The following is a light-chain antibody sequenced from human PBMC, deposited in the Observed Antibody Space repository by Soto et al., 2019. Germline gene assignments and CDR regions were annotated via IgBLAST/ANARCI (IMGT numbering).Light chain of an antibody. Sequence: DIHMTQSTSSLSASVGYRVTITCRASQNINNYLNWYQQKPWRAPKLLIYDASNLEAGVPSRFRGSGSGTDFTFTISRLKPEDIATYYCQQYENLPTFGQGTRLEIK. CDR1: QNINNY. V-gene: IGKV1-33*01. J-gene: IGKJ5*01. CDR3: QQYENLPT. CDR2: DAS.